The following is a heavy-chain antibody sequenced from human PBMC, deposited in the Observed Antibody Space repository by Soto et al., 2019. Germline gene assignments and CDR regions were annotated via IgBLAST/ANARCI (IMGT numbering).Heavy chain of an antibody. CDR1: GFAFSSEW. D-gene: IGHD2-15*01. CDR2: IDPYDTGI. J-gene: IGHJ4*02. V-gene: IGHV3-74*01. CDR3: TSDTFGARDS. Sequence: EVQLVESGGGLVQPGGSVRLSCAASGFAFSSEWMHWVRQAPGKGLVWVSRIDPYDTGITYADSVKGRFTISRDNAKNTLYLQMNSLRAEDTAVYYCTSDTFGARDSWGQGTLVTVSS.